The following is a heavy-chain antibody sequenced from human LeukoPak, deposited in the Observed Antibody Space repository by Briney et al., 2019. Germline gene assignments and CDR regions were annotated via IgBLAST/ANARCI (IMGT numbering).Heavy chain of an antibody. V-gene: IGHV3-15*01. CDR1: GSTFSNAW. CDR3: RTQPAVYYGGSDTFNI. Sequence: GGSLRLSCAASGSTFSNAWMSWVRQAPGKGLEWIGRIKSESKGGTTDHAAPVKGRFTISRDDSKNTLFLQMNSLETEDTAVYYCRTQPAVYYGGSDTFNIWGQGTMVTVSS. D-gene: IGHD3-10*01. J-gene: IGHJ3*02. CDR2: IKSESKGGTT.